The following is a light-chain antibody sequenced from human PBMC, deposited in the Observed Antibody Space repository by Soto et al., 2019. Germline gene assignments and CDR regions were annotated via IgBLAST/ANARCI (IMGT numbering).Light chain of an antibody. CDR2: EVS. CDR1: SSDVDTYKY. CDR3: CSYAGSTTRVQ. J-gene: IGLJ2*01. V-gene: IGLV2-14*01. Sequence: QSALTQPASVSGSPGQSITISCTGTSSDVDTYKYVSWYQQHPGKAPKLMIYEVSYRPSGVSDRFSGSKSGNTASLTISGLQAEDEADDDCCSYAGSTTRVQFGGGTKLTVL.